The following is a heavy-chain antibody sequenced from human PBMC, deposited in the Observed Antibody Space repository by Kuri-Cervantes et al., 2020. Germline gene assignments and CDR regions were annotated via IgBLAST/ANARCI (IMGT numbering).Heavy chain of an antibody. J-gene: IGHJ4*02. D-gene: IGHD3-10*01. CDR1: GGSISSSSYY. Sequence: GSLRLSCTVSGGSISSSSYYWGWIRQPPGKGLEWIGSIYYSGSTYYNPSLKSRVTISVDTSKNQFSLKLSSVTAADTAVYYCARHPRSGDFDYWGQGTLVTVSS. CDR3: ARHPRSGDFDY. V-gene: IGHV4-39*01. CDR2: IYYSGST.